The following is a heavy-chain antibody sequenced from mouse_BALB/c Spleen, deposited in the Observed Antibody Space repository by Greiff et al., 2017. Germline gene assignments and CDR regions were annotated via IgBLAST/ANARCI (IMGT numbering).Heavy chain of an antibody. CDR3: ARGEDYGAMDY. V-gene: IGHV5-4*02. CDR1: GFTFSDYY. D-gene: IGHD1-1*02. CDR2: ISDGGSYT. J-gene: IGHJ4*01. Sequence: EVKLMESGGGLVKPGGSLKLSCAASGFTFSDYYMYWVRQTPEKRLEWVATISDGGSYTYYPDSVKGRFTISRDNAKNNLYLQMSSLKSEDTAMYYCARGEDYGAMDYWGQGTSVTVSS.